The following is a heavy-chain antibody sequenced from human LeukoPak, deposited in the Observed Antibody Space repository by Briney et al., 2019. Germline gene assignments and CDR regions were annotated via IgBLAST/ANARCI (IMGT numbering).Heavy chain of an antibody. CDR3: ARDNRASSSWYGLSVYYYYYYYMDV. J-gene: IGHJ6*03. CDR2: ISPSGGST. D-gene: IGHD6-13*01. V-gene: IGHV1-46*01. Sequence: GASVKVSCKASGYTFTSHYMHWVRQAPEQGLEWMGIISPSGGSTGYAQKLQGRVTMTTDTSTSTAYMELRSLRSDDTAVYYCARDNRASSSWYGLSVYYYYYYYMDVWGKGTTVTISS. CDR1: GYTFTSHY.